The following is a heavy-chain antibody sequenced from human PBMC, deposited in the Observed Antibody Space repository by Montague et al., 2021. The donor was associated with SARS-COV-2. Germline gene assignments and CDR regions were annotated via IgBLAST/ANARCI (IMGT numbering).Heavy chain of an antibody. CDR3: ARHTRGWQPFDF. V-gene: IGHV4-59*01. J-gene: IGHJ4*02. Sequence: SETLSLTCTVSGGSIRSYYWSWIRQPPGKGLEWIGEIYSSGSINXNPSLKSRVTISMDTSKSQFSLKLTSVTAADTAVYYCARHTRGWQPFDFWGQGTLVTVSS. D-gene: IGHD6-19*01. CDR2: IYSSGSI. CDR1: GGSIRSYY.